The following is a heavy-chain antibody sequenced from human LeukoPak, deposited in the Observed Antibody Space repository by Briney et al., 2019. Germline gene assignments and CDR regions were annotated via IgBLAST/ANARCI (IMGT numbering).Heavy chain of an antibody. J-gene: IGHJ4*02. Sequence: GGSLRLSCAASGFTFNNYSLHWVRQAPGKGLECICRIDRDGRSTFYQGSVKGRFTISSDHAKNTAYLQMNSLRAEDTGGYYCARESGANYARYYFDYWGEGSLVPVSS. CDR1: GFTFNNYS. D-gene: IGHD4/OR15-4a*01. CDR2: IDRDGRST. V-gene: IGHV3-74*01. CDR3: ARESGANYARYYFDY.